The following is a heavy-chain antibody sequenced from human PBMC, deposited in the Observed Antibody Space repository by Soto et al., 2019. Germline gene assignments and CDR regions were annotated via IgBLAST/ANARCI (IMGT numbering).Heavy chain of an antibody. D-gene: IGHD4-17*01. J-gene: IGHJ4*02. CDR1: GFTFSNYA. V-gene: IGHV3-30-3*01. CDR3: ARERSHSSIPYLDY. CDR2: ISYDGSNK. Sequence: QVQLVESGGGEVQPGRSLSLSCAASGFTFSNYAMHWVRQAPGTGLEWVAVISYDGSNKYYADSVKGRFTISRDNSKNTGYLQMTLLRAEDTAVYYCARERSHSSIPYLDYWGPGTLVTVSS.